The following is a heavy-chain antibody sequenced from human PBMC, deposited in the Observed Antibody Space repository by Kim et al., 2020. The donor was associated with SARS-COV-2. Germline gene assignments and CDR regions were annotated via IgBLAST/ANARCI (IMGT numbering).Heavy chain of an antibody. Sequence: SVQVSCKASGGTFSSYAISWVRQAPGQGLEWMGRIIPILGIENYAQKFQGRVTITADKSTSTAYMELSSLRSEDPAVYYCARGEPVDYWGQGTLVTVAS. CDR1: GGTFSSYA. CDR3: ARGEPVDY. J-gene: IGHJ4*02. V-gene: IGHV1-69*04. CDR2: IIPILGIE.